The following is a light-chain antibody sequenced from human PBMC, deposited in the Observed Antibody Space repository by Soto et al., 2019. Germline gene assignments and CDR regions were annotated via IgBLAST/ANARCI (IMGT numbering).Light chain of an antibody. V-gene: IGLV1-47*02. Sequence: QSVLTQPPSASGTPGQRVTISCSGSTSNIGTNYVYWYQQLPGTAPRLLMYSTNKRPSGVPDRFSGSKSGTSAFLAITGLRSEDEANYYCAAWDDSLSGPVFGGGTKGTVL. CDR3: AAWDDSLSGPV. CDR2: STN. CDR1: TSNIGTNY. J-gene: IGLJ2*01.